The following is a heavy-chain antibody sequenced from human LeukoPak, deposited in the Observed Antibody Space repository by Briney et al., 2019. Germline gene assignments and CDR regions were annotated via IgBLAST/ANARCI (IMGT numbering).Heavy chain of an antibody. J-gene: IGHJ1*01. CDR3: AREVYCSSTSCYTGYFQH. D-gene: IGHD2-2*02. CDR2: IKQDGSEK. V-gene: IGHV3-7*01. Sequence: QPGGSLRLSCAASGFTFSSYWMSWVRQAPGKGLESVANIKQDGSEKYYVDSVKGRFTISRDNAKNSLYLQMNSLRAEDTAVYYCAREVYCSSTSCYTGYFQHWGQGTLVTVSS. CDR1: GFTFSSYW.